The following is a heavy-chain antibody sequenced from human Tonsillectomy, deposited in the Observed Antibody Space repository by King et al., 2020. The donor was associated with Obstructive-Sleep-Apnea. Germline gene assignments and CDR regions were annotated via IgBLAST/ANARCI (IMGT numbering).Heavy chain of an antibody. J-gene: IGHJ6*02. Sequence: VQLVESGAEMKKPGSSVKVSCKTSGDSFSSHNINWVRQAPGQGLEWLVGRIPSLGTPNDAQKFQARATITADETTGTVYLALSGLRSEDTAVYYCVRPSPRSYSSNLYYYDMSVWGLGTTVTVS. V-gene: IGHV1-69*01. CDR2: RIPSLGTP. D-gene: IGHD6-13*01. CDR3: VRPSPRSYSSNLYYYDMSV. CDR1: GDSFSSHN.